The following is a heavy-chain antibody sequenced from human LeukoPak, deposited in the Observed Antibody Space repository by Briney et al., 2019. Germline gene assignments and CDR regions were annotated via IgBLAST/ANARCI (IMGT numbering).Heavy chain of an antibody. CDR3: ARDSLPGFGELLPDYYYYYGMDV. CDR2: MNPNSGNT. J-gene: IGHJ6*02. D-gene: IGHD3-10*01. V-gene: IGHV1-8*01. CDR1: GSTFTSYD. Sequence: GASVKVSCKASGSTFTSYDINWVRQSTGQGLEWMGWMNPNSGNTGYAQKFQGRVTMTRNTSISTAYMELSSLRSEDTAVYYCARDSLPGFGELLPDYYYYYGMDVWGQGTTVTVSS.